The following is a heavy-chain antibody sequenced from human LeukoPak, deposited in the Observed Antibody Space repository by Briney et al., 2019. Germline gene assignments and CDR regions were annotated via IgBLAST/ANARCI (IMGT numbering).Heavy chain of an antibody. V-gene: IGHV5-51*01. CDR1: GYIFTNFW. Sequence: GESLKISCKAYGYIFTNFWIGWVRQMPGEGLEWMGIIHPGDSDTRIRLSFQGLVTISADKSTSTAYLKWNSLKASDTAMYYCARGLFSHLDYFDNWGQGTLVTVSS. J-gene: IGHJ4*02. CDR2: IHPGDSDT. CDR3: ARGLFSHLDYFDN.